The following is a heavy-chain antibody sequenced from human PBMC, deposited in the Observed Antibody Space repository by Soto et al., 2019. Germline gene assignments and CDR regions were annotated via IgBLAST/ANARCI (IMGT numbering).Heavy chain of an antibody. D-gene: IGHD3-16*01. J-gene: IGHJ3*02. CDR2: IKQDGTEK. CDR3: ARGDTHMITGMDSFDI. CDR1: GFTFSRYW. Sequence: SLRLSCAASGFTFSRYWMNWVRQAPGKGLEWVANIKQDGTEKNYVDSVKGRFTISRDNARKSLYLQMDSLRAEDTAVYFCARGDTHMITGMDSFDIWGQGTMVTVSS. V-gene: IGHV3-7*01.